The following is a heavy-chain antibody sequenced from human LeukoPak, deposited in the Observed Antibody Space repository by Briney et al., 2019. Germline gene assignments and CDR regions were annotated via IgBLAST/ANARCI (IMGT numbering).Heavy chain of an antibody. D-gene: IGHD5-18*01. V-gene: IGHV3-7*04. CDR3: ARGYSYVFY. J-gene: IGHJ4*02. CDR2: IKCDGSET. CDR1: GFTFSDYY. Sequence: GLSLRLSCAASGFTFSDYYMNWIRQAPGKGLEWVANIKCDGSETNYGDSVKGRFTISRDNAKNSLFLQMNSLRAEDTAVYYCARGYSYVFYWGQGTLVSVSS.